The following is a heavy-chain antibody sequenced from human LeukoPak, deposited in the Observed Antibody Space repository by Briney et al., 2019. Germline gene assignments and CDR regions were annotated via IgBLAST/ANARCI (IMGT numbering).Heavy chain of an antibody. CDR2: ISGSGGTI. D-gene: IGHD6-13*01. J-gene: IGHJ4*02. V-gene: IGHV3-48*03. Sequence: PGGSLRLSCGASGLTFTSYNMNWVRQAPGKGLEWVSHISGSGGTIYYADSVKGRFTISRDNAKNSLYLQMNSLSAEDTAVYYCGSSHSSSWYDFWGQGTLVTVSS. CDR1: GLTFTSYN. CDR3: GSSHSSSWYDF.